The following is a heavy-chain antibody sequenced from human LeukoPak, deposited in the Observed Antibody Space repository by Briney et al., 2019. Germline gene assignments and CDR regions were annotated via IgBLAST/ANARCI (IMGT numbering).Heavy chain of an antibody. CDR2: IYYSGST. J-gene: IGHJ3*02. CDR1: GGSISSGGYY. CDR3: ARDRSYDSSGYHHDAFDI. V-gene: IGHV4-31*03. Sequence: PSETLSLTCTVSGGSISSGGYYWSWIRQHPGKGLEWIGYIYYSGSTYYNPSLKSRVTISVDTSKNQFSLKLSSVTAADTAVYYCARDRSYDSSGYHHDAFDIWGQGTMVTVSS. D-gene: IGHD3-22*01.